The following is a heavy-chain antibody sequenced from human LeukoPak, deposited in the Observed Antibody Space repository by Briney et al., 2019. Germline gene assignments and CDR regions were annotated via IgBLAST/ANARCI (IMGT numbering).Heavy chain of an antibody. CDR2: IDPSGSA. CDR1: GGSISPYY. V-gene: IGHV4-59*12. Sequence: SETLSLTFVVSGGSISPYYWSWIRQSPGKGLEWIGYIDPSGSASYNPSLKSRVTISVDTSKNQFSLKLSSVTAADTAVYYCARVPVAADAFDIWGQGTMVTVSS. CDR3: ARVPVAADAFDI. J-gene: IGHJ3*02. D-gene: IGHD2-15*01.